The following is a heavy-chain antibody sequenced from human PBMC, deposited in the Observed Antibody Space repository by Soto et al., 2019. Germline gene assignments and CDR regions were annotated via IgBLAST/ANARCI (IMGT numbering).Heavy chain of an antibody. CDR3: TTDREAAAGLPPHYYMDV. D-gene: IGHD6-13*01. J-gene: IGHJ6*03. CDR1: GFIFSNAW. Sequence: GGSLRLSCAASGFIFSNAWMSWVRQAPGKGLEWVGRIKSKVDGGTTDYAAPVKGRFTISRDDSKNTLYLQMNSLKTGDTAVYYCTTDREAAAGLPPHYYMDVWGKGTTVTVSS. V-gene: IGHV3-15*01. CDR2: IKSKVDGGTT.